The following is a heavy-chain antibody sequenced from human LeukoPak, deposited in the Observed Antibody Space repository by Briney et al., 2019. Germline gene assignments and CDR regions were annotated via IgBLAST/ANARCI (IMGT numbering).Heavy chain of an antibody. D-gene: IGHD3-22*01. CDR3: ARDERYYYDSSGPDY. V-gene: IGHV3-23*01. CDR1: GFTLSNYA. Sequence: GRSLRLSCAASGFTLSNYAMNWVRQTPGKGLEWVSGIRESGGGTYYTDSVKGRFTISRDNAKNTLYLQMNSLRAEDTAVYYCARDERYYYDSSGPDYWGQGTLVTVSS. J-gene: IGHJ4*02. CDR2: IRESGGGT.